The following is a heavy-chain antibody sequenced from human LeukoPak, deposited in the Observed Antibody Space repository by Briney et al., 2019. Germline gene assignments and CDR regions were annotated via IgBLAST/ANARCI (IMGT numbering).Heavy chain of an antibody. J-gene: IGHJ4*02. V-gene: IGHV3-30*02. Sequence: GGSLRLSCAASGFTFSSYGMHWVRQAPGKGLEWVAFIRYDGSNKYYADSVKGRFTISRDNSKNTLYLQMNSLRAEDTAVYYCAKEAPLSGGTSSSSGFSADYWGQGTLVTVSS. CDR3: AKEAPLSGGTSSSSGFSADY. D-gene: IGHD6-6*01. CDR2: IRYDGSNK. CDR1: GFTFSSYG.